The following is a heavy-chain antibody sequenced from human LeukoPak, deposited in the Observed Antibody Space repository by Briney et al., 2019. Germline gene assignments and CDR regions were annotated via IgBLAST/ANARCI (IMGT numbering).Heavy chain of an antibody. Sequence: EASVKVSCKASGGTFSSYAISWVRQAPGQGLEWMGGIIPIFGTANYAQKFQGRVTITADESTSTAYMELSSLRSEDTAVYYCARDRMRGALYSSSLGDNWFDPWGQGTPVTVSS. D-gene: IGHD5-18*01. CDR2: IIPIFGTA. V-gene: IGHV1-69*13. CDR3: ARDRMRGALYSSSLGDNWFDP. CDR1: GGTFSSYA. J-gene: IGHJ5*02.